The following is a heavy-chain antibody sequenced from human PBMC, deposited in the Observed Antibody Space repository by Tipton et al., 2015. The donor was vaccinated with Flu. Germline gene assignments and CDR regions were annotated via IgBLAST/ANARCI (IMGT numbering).Heavy chain of an antibody. V-gene: IGHV4-39*01. J-gene: IGHJ4*02. CDR3: ASHPPPRISVPAPIDN. Sequence: TLSLTCTVSGASIRTTSYHWGWIRQPPGKGLEWIASLSYSGSTFYKSSLKSRVTISVDTSKNQFSLKVSSVTAADTAVYYCASHPPPRISVPAPIDNWGQGTLVTVSS. CDR1: GASIRTTSYH. CDR2: LSYSGST. D-gene: IGHD6-19*01.